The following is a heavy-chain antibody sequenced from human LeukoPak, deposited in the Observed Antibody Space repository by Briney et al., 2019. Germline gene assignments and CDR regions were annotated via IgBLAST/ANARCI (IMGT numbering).Heavy chain of an antibody. CDR2: ISSNGGST. V-gene: IGHV3-64*01. CDR3: ARVGRGYSYGYLGLDY. CDR1: GFTFSDYY. J-gene: IGHJ4*02. Sequence: GGSLRLSCAASGFTFSDYYMSWIRQAPGKGLEYVSAISSNGGSTYYANSVKGRLTISRDNSKNTLYLQMGSLRAEDMAVYYCARVGRGYSYGYLGLDYWGQGTLVTVSS. D-gene: IGHD5-18*01.